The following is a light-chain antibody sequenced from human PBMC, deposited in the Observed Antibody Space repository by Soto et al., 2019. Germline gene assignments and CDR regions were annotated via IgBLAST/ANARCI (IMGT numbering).Light chain of an antibody. CDR3: CSYAGSSTWV. J-gene: IGLJ3*02. CDR1: SSDVGSYNL. Sequence: QSALTQPVSVSGSPGQSITISCTGTSSDVGSYNLVSWYQQHPGKAPKLMIYEVNKRPSGVSNRFSGSKSGNTASLTISGLQAEDEVDYYCCSYAGSSTWVFGGGTKVTVL. V-gene: IGLV2-23*02. CDR2: EVN.